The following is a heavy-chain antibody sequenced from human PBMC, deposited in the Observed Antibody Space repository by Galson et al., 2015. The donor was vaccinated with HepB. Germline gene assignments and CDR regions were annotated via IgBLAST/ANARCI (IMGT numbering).Heavy chain of an antibody. V-gene: IGHV3-53*01. CDR2: IYSGGST. J-gene: IGHJ4*02. CDR1: NY. CDR3: ARTPYYDSSGAFDY. Sequence: NYMSWVRQAPGKGLEWVSVIYSGGSTYYADSVKGRFTISRDNSKNTLYLQMNSLRAEDTAVYYCARTPYYDSSGAFDYWGQGTLVTVSS. D-gene: IGHD3-22*01.